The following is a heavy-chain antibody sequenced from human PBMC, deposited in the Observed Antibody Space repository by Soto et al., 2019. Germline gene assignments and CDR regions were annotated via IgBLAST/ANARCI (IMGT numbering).Heavy chain of an antibody. CDR2: ISGDGSTT. J-gene: IGHJ4*02. CDR1: GFTFSSYW. Sequence: EVQLVESGGGLVQPGGSLRVSCAASGFTFSSYWMHWVRQVPGKGLVWVSRISGDGSTTSYAASVRGRFTISRENAKNTLDLRMNSLRAAATALYYCTRPRYDGSGTPFDYWGQGALVTVSA. CDR3: TRPRYDGSGTPFDY. D-gene: IGHD3-22*01. V-gene: IGHV3-74*01.